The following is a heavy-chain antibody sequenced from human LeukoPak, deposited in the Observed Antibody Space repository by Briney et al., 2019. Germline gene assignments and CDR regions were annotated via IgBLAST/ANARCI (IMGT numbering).Heavy chain of an antibody. CDR2: ISWNSGSI. CDR3: AKDARCCSGGSCYLGAGWFDP. CDR1: GFTFDDYA. J-gene: IGHJ5*02. Sequence: GRSLRLSCAASGFTFDDYAMHWVRQAPGKGLEWVSGISWNSGSIGYADSVKGRFTISRDNAKNSLYLQMNSLRAEDTALYYCAKDARCCSGGSCYLGAGWFDPWGQGTLVTVSS. D-gene: IGHD2-15*01. V-gene: IGHV3-9*01.